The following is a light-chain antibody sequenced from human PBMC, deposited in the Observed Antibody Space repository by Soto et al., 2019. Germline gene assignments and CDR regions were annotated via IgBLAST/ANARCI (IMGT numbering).Light chain of an antibody. CDR1: SSDIGGYNY. CDR3: SSYAGSNNLGV. V-gene: IGLV2-8*01. Sequence: QSVLTQPPSASGSPGQSVTISCTGTSSDIGGYNYVSWYQHHPGKAPKVMIYEVSKRPSGVPDRFSGSKSGNTASLTVSGLQPEDEADYYCSSYAGSNNLGVFGGGTKLTV. J-gene: IGLJ3*02. CDR2: EVS.